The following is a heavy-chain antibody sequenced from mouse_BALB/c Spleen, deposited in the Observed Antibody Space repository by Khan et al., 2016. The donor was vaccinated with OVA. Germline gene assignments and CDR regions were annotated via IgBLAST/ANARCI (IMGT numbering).Heavy chain of an antibody. CDR2: INPSSDYN. CDR3: ASGDYCSFGY. Sequence: QVQLQQSGAELARPGASVKMSCKASGYIFTSYMIHWVKQRPGQGLEGSGDINPSSDYNNYNQKFKDKATLTADKSSSTAYMQLSSLTSEDSSVSYCASGDYCSFGYWGHGTLVTVSA. V-gene: IGHV1-4*01. CDR1: GYIFTSYM. J-gene: IGHJ3*01. D-gene: IGHD1-1*01.